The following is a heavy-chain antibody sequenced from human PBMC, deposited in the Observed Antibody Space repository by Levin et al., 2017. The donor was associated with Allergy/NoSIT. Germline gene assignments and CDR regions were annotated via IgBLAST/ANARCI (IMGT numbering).Heavy chain of an antibody. CDR2: IKQDGSEK. Sequence: GESLKISCAASGFTFSSYWMSWVRQAPGKGLEWVANIKQDGSEKYYVDSVKGRFTISRDNAKNSLYLQMNSLRAEDTAVYYCAREGGYYDSSGYYGASRFDYWGQGTLVTVSS. CDR3: AREGGYYDSSGYYGASRFDY. V-gene: IGHV3-7*01. CDR1: GFTFSSYW. D-gene: IGHD3-22*01. J-gene: IGHJ4*02.